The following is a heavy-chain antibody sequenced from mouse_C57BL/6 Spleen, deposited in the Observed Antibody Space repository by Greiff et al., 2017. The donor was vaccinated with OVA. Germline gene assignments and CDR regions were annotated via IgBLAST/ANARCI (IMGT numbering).Heavy chain of an antibody. J-gene: IGHJ2*01. V-gene: IGHV1-85*01. CDR1: GYTFTSYD. CDR3: ARGGTTVVAHFDY. D-gene: IGHD1-1*01. CDR2: IYPRDGST. Sequence: VQVVESGPELVKPGASVKLSCKASGYTFTSYDINWVKQRPGQGLEWIGWIYPRDGSTKYNEKFKGKATLTVDTSSSTAYMELHSLTSEDSAVYFCARGGTTVVAHFDYWGQGTTLTVSS.